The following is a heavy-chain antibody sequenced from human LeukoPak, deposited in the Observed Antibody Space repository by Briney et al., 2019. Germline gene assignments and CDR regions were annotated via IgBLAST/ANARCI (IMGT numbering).Heavy chain of an antibody. D-gene: IGHD3-22*01. CDR3: ARSLGYYYDSSGYYPNWFDP. Sequence: SVKVSCKASGGTFSSYAISWVRQAPGQGLEWMGRIIPIFGTANYAQKFQGRVTIATDESTSTAYMELSSLRSEDTAVYYCARSLGYYYDSSGYYPNWFDPWGQGTLVTGSS. CDR2: IIPIFGTA. V-gene: IGHV1-69*05. CDR1: GGTFSSYA. J-gene: IGHJ5*02.